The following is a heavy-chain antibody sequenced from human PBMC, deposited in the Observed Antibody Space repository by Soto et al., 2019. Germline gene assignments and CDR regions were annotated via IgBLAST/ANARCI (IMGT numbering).Heavy chain of an antibody. V-gene: IGHV4-4*02. CDR3: ARDLGRRGYYYYGMDL. CDR2: IYHSGST. CDR1: GGSISSSNW. D-gene: IGHD6-25*01. Sequence: SETLSLTCAVSGGSISSSNWWSWVRQPPGKGLEWIGEIYHSGSTNYNPSLKSRVTISVDKSKNQFSLKLSSVTAADTAVYYCARDLGRRGYYYYGMDLWGQGTKVTVSS. J-gene: IGHJ6*02.